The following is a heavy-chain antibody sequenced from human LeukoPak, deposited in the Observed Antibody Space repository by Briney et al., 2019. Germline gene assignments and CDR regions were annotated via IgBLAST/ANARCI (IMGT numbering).Heavy chain of an antibody. J-gene: IGHJ4*02. CDR2: IYYTGST. D-gene: IGHD6-6*01. CDR1: GGSISSLY. Sequence: SETLSLTCSVSGGSISSLYWSWIRQPTGKALEWIGYIYYTGSTNYNPSLKSRVTMFVDMSKNQFSLRLSSVTAADTAVYYCARHRAYSSSSPFDYWGQGTLVTVSS. CDR3: ARHRAYSSSSPFDY. V-gene: IGHV4-59*08.